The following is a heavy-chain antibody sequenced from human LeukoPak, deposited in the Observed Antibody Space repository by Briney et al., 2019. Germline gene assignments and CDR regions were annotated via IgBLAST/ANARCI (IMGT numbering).Heavy chain of an antibody. CDR2: IIPIFGTA. CDR1: GGTFSSYA. V-gene: IGHV1-69*05. CDR3: ARGQHSSGYYLPN. J-gene: IGHJ4*02. Sequence: SVKVSCKASGGTFSSYAISWVRQAPGQGLEWMGRIIPIFGTANYAQKFQGRVTVTTDESTSTAYMELSSLRSEDTAVYYCARGQHSSGYYLPNWGQGTLVTVSS. D-gene: IGHD3-22*01.